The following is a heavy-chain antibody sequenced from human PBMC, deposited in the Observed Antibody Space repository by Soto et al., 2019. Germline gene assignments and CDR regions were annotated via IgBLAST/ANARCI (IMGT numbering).Heavy chain of an antibody. V-gene: IGHV1-24*01. Sequence: GASVTVSCKVSGYTLTELSMHWVRQAPGKGLEWMGGFDPEDGETIYAQKFQGRVTMTEDTSTDTAYMELSSLRSEDTAVYYCATGNYYDSSGYYWAHFDYWGQGTLVTVSS. CDR2: FDPEDGET. D-gene: IGHD3-22*01. J-gene: IGHJ4*02. CDR3: ATGNYYDSSGYYWAHFDY. CDR1: GYTLTELS.